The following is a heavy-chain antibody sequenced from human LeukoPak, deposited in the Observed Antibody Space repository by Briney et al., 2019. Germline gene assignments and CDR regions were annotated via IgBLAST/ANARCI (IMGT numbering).Heavy chain of an antibody. V-gene: IGHV1-69*13. CDR3: ARGGVVVITAFDI. CDR2: IIPIFGTA. D-gene: IGHD3-22*01. CDR1: GGTFSSNA. J-gene: IGHJ3*02. Sequence: SVKVSCKASGGTFSSNAISWVRQAPGQGLEWMGGIIPIFGTANYAQKFQGRVTITADESTSTAYMELSSLRSEDTAVYYCARGGVVVITAFDIWGQGTMVTVSS.